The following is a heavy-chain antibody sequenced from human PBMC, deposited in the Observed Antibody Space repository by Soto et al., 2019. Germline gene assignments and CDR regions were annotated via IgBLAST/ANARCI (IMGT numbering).Heavy chain of an antibody. V-gene: IGHV3-33*01. D-gene: IGHD6-19*01. CDR1: GFTFSSYG. Sequence: PGGSLRLSCAASGFTFSSYGMHWVRQAPGKGLEWVAVIWYDGSNKYYADSVKGRFTISRDNSKNTLYLQMNSLRAEDTAVYYCARENTDEGIAVAGNDYFDYWGQGTLVTVS. CDR2: IWYDGSNK. J-gene: IGHJ4*02. CDR3: ARENTDEGIAVAGNDYFDY.